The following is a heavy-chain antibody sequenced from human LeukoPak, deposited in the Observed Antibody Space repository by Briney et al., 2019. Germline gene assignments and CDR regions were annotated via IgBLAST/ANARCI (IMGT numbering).Heavy chain of an antibody. CDR1: GFTFSSYD. CDR3: ARERGSGSDGVEAFDI. Sequence: GGSLRLSCAASGFTFSSYDMHWVRHGTGKGLNWVSAIGIGGATYYAGSVKGRFTISRENAKNSLHLQMNSLGPGDTAMYYCARERGSGSDGVEAFDIWGQGTMVIVSS. J-gene: IGHJ3*02. V-gene: IGHV3-13*01. CDR2: IGIGGAT. D-gene: IGHD1-26*01.